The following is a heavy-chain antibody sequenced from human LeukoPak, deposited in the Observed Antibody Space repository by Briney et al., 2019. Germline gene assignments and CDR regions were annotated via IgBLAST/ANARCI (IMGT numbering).Heavy chain of an antibody. V-gene: IGHV3-21*01. CDR3: ARDGAIVGAITAR. CDR2: ISSSSSYI. Sequence: PGGSLRLSCAASGFTFSSYSMNWVRQAPGKGLEWVSSISSSSSYIYYADSVKGRFTISRDNAKNSLYLQMNSLRAEDTAVYYCARDGAIVGAITARWGQGTLVTVSS. J-gene: IGHJ4*02. D-gene: IGHD1-26*01. CDR1: GFTFSSYS.